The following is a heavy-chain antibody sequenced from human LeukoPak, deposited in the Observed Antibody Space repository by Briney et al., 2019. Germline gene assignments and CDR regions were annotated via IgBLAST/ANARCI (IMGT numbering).Heavy chain of an antibody. J-gene: IGHJ6*03. Sequence: PGGSLRLSCAASGFTVSSNYMSWVRQAPGKGLEWVSVIYSGGSTYYADSVKDRFTISRDNSKNTLYLQMNSLRAEDTAVYYCARTIFGDNYYYMDVWGKGTTVTVSS. CDR3: ARTIFGDNYYYMDV. CDR1: GFTVSSNY. CDR2: IYSGGST. V-gene: IGHV3-53*01. D-gene: IGHD3-10*01.